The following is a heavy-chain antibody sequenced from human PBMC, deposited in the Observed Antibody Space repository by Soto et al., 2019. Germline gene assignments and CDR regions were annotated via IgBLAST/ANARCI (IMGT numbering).Heavy chain of an antibody. D-gene: IGHD2-15*01. CDR3: VRGYCTTSPCSGDFQF. V-gene: IGHV1-46*01. Sequence: QVQLVQSGAELKKPGASVKVACKASGYKFTTDFIHWVRQAPGQGLEWMGMIHPSGDTGYAQKFRGRVTMTIDTSTTTAYMELRNLTSEDTAVYFSVRGYCTTSPCSGDFQFWGQGTLVTVSS. J-gene: IGHJ1*01. CDR2: IHPSGDT. CDR1: GYKFTTDF.